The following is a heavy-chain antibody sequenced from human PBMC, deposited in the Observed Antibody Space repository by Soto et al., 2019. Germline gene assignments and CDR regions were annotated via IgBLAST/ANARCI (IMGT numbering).Heavy chain of an antibody. CDR3: AKLDHFWSGYCWTYYYYGMDV. CDR2: ISYDGSNK. D-gene: IGHD3-3*01. V-gene: IGHV3-30*18. CDR1: GFTFSSYG. J-gene: IGHJ6*02. Sequence: PGGSLRLSCAASGFTFSSYGMHWVRQAPGKGLEWVAVISYDGSNKYYADSVKGRFTISRDNSKNTLYLQMNSLRAEDTAVYYCAKLDHFWSGYCWTYYYYGMDVWGQGTTVTVSS.